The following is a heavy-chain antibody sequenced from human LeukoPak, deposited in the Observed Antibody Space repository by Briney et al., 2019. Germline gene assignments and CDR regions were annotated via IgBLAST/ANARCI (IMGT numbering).Heavy chain of an antibody. D-gene: IGHD6-13*01. CDR1: GFTVSSNY. J-gene: IGHJ3*02. CDR3: AVSSTHAFDI. Sequence: GGSLRLSCAASGFTVSSNYMSWVRQAPGKGLEWVSVIYSGGSTYYADSVRGRFTISRDNSKNTLYLQMNSLRAEDTAVYYCAVSSTHAFDIWGQGTMVTVSS. V-gene: IGHV3-53*01. CDR2: IYSGGST.